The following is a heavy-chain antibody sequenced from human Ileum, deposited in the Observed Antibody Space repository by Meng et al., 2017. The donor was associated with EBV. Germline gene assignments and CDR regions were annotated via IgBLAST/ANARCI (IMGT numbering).Heavy chain of an antibody. V-gene: IGHV1-2*04. D-gene: IGHD2-8*02. J-gene: IGHJ4*02. CDR3: ARDSGYCTGGVCYRASGY. Sequence: QGEVGQAGVEVKKAGAPGKVSCKASGYTFTGYYMHWVRQAPGQGLEWMGWINPNSGGTNYAQKFQGWVTMTRDTSISTAYMELSRLRSDDTAVYYCARDSGYCTGGVCYRASGYWGQGTLVTVSS. CDR1: GYTFTGYY. CDR2: INPNSGGT.